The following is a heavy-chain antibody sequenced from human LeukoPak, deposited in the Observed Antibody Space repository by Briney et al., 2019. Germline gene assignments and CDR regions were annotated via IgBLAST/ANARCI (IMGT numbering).Heavy chain of an antibody. J-gene: IGHJ6*03. CDR2: INHSGST. D-gene: IGHD3-16*01. V-gene: IGHV4-34*01. CDR1: GGSFSGYY. CDR3: ARTAVGDRYYYYYMDV. Sequence: PSETLSLTCAVYGGSFSGYYWSWIRQPPGKGLEWIGEINHSGSTNYNSSLKSRVTISVDTSKNQFSLKLSFVTAADTAVYYCARTAVGDRYYYYYMDVWGKGTTVTVSS.